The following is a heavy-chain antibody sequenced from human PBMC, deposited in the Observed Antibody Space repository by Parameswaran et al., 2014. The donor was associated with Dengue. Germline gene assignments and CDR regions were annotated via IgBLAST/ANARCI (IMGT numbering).Heavy chain of an antibody. CDR2: ISYDGSNK. V-gene: IGHV3-30*18. Sequence: VRQMPGKGLEWVAVISYDGSNKYYADSVKGRFTISRDNSKNTLYLQMNSLRAEDTAVYYCAKDRNGDYLDYWGQGTLVTVSS. J-gene: IGHJ4*02. D-gene: IGHD1-1*01. CDR3: AKDRNGDYLDY.